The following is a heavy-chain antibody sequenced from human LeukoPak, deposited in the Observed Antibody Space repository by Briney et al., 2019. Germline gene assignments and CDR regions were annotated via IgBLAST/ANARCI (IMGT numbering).Heavy chain of an antibody. J-gene: IGHJ6*02. CDR1: GFTFSSYG. D-gene: IGHD2-2*01. CDR2: ISYDGSNK. Sequence: GGSLRLSCAASGFTFSSYGMHWVRQAPGKGLEWVAVISYDGSNKYYADSVKGRFTISRDNSKNTLYLQMNSLRAEDTAVYYCARDPPLPSRDDYYYYYGMDVWGQGTTVTVSS. V-gene: IGHV3-30*03. CDR3: ARDPPLPSRDDYYYYYGMDV.